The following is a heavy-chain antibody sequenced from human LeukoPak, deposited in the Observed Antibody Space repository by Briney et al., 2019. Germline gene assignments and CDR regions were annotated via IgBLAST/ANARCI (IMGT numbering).Heavy chain of an antibody. J-gene: IGHJ4*02. CDR3: AKSRGSGTYCFDY. CDR1: GFIFSSSA. D-gene: IGHD3-10*01. Sequence: PGGSLRLSCAASGFIFSSSAMSWVRQAPGKGLEWVSTIDNSGTTYCPDSVKGRFTIPRDNSKNTLYLQMNSLRAEDTATYYCAKSRGSGTYCFDYWGQGTLVTVSS. CDR2: IDNSGTT. V-gene: IGHV3-23*01.